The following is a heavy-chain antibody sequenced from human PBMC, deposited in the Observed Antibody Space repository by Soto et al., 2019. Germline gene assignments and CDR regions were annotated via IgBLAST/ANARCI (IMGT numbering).Heavy chain of an antibody. J-gene: IGHJ4*02. V-gene: IGHV4-34*01. D-gene: IGHD6-6*01. Sequence: SETLSLTCAVYGGSFSGYYWSWIRQPPGKGLEWIGEINHSGSTNYNPSLKSRVTISVDTSKNQFSLKLSSVTAADTAVYYCARSGAHSSSSFAIPYYFDYWGQGTLVTVSS. CDR2: INHSGST. CDR1: GGSFSGYY. CDR3: ARSGAHSSSSFAIPYYFDY.